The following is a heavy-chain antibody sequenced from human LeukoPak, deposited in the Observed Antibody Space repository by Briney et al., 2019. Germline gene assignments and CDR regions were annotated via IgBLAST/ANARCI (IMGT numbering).Heavy chain of an antibody. J-gene: IGHJ4*02. CDR2: ISYDGSNK. CDR1: GFTFSSYG. D-gene: IGHD3-10*01. V-gene: IGHV3-30*03. Sequence: GGSLRLSCAASGFTFSSYGMHWVRQAPGKGLEWVAVISYDGSNKYYADSVKGRFTISRDNSKNTLYLQMNSLRAEDTAVYYCASGRYGSGSYEFDYWGQGTLVTVAS. CDR3: ASGRYGSGSYEFDY.